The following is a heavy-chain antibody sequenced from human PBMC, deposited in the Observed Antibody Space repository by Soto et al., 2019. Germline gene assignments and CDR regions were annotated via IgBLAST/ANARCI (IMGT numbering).Heavy chain of an antibody. CDR1: GFTFSSYA. Sequence: GGSLRLSCAASGFTFSSYAMSWVRQAPGKGLEWVSAISGSGGSTYYADSVKGRFTISGDNSKNTLYLQMNSLRAEDTAVYYCAKGTLYSSSPQYWGQGTLVTVSS. J-gene: IGHJ4*02. D-gene: IGHD6-6*01. CDR2: ISGSGGST. V-gene: IGHV3-23*01. CDR3: AKGTLYSSSPQY.